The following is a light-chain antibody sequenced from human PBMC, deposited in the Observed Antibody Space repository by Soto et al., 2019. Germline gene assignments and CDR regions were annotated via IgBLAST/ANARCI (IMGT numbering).Light chain of an antibody. Sequence: DIQMTQSTSSLSASVGDRVTITCRASQSISSNLNWYQQKPGKAPKLLIYAAFSLQSVVPSRFSGRASGKDFILTISSLQPEDFANYHCQQTYSTPWTFGQGTKVYIK. CDR2: AAF. J-gene: IGKJ1*01. V-gene: IGKV1-39*01. CDR3: QQTYSTPWT. CDR1: QSISSN.